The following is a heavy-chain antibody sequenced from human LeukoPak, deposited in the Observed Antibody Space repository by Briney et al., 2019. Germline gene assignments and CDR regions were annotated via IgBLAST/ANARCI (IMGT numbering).Heavy chain of an antibody. CDR1: GFTFTAYW. V-gene: IGHV1-46*01. D-gene: IGHD1-26*01. Sequence: ASVKVSCKDSGFTFTAYWMHWVRQAPGQGLEWMGIVNPTADNRVYAQKLQGRVTMTRDTSTSTAYMELSSLRSEDTAVYFCARDNSRREGGTTFWWFDPWGQGTLVTVSS. CDR3: ARDNSRREGGTTFWWFDP. J-gene: IGHJ5*02. CDR2: VNPTADNR.